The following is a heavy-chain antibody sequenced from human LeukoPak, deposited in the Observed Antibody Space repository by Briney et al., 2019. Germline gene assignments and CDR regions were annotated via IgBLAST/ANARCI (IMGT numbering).Heavy chain of an antibody. Sequence: TGGSLRLSCAASGFTFSNYAMSWVRQAPGKGLEWVSAISISGASTYYADSVKGRFTISRDNSKNTLYLQMNSLRAEDTAVYYCASGPTSVPAAAKGSSYYYYYYMDVWGKGTTVTVSS. CDR3: ASGPTSVPAAAKGSSYYYYYYMDV. J-gene: IGHJ6*03. CDR2: ISISGAST. CDR1: GFTFSNYA. V-gene: IGHV3-23*01. D-gene: IGHD2-2*01.